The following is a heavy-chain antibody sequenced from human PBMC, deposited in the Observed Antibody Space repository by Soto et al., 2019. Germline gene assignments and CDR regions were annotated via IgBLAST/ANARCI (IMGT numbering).Heavy chain of an antibody. CDR2: IGIGSSTK. CDR1: GFTFRNYG. D-gene: IGHD3-22*01. CDR3: ARDQLYYNDISGRPLNAFDV. J-gene: IGHJ3*01. V-gene: IGHV3-48*01. Sequence: GGSLRLSCAASGFTFRNYGMNWVRQVPGKGLEWVSYIGIGSSTKYYADSVKGRFTISRDNAKNSLYLQMNSLRAEDTAVYYCARDQLYYNDISGRPLNAFDVWGQGTTVTVSS.